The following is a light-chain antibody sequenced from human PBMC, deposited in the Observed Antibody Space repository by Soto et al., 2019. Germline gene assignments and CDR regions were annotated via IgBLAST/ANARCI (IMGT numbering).Light chain of an antibody. CDR3: SPYTSSNTLDV. V-gene: IGLV2-14*01. J-gene: IGLJ1*01. CDR1: SSDVGGYNY. Sequence: QSVLTQPASVSGSPGQSITIPCTGTSSDVGGYNYVSWYQQHPGKAPQLVIYEVSNRPSGVSNRFSGSKSGNTASLTISGLQAEDEADYYCSPYTSSNTLDVFGTGTKVTVL. CDR2: EVS.